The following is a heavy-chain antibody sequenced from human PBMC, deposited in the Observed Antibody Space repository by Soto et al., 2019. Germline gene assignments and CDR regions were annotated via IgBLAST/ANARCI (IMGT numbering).Heavy chain of an antibody. CDR1: GFTFSSYS. V-gene: IGHV3-21*01. Sequence: PGGSLRLSCAASGFTFSSYSMNWVRQAPGKGLEWVSSISSSSSYIYYADSVKGRFTISRDNAKNSLYLQMNSLRAEDTAVYYCARDPNLYANYFDYWGQGTLVTVSS. J-gene: IGHJ4*02. D-gene: IGHD4-17*01. CDR3: ARDPNLYANYFDY. CDR2: ISSSSSYI.